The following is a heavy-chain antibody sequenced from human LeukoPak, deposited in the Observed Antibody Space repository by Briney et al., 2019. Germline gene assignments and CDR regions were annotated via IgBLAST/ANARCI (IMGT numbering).Heavy chain of an antibody. CDR1: EFIFSSYA. CDR3: AKGPKQQLVGSRGHFFDY. J-gene: IGHJ4*02. CDR2: IRGTGGNT. D-gene: IGHD6-13*01. Sequence: GGSLRLSCAASEFIFSSYAMTWVRQAPGEGLEWVSLIRGTGGNTYYADSVKGRFTMSRDNSKNTLYLQLNSLRAEDTAVYYCAKGPKQQLVGSRGHFFDYWGQGTLVTVSS. V-gene: IGHV3-23*01.